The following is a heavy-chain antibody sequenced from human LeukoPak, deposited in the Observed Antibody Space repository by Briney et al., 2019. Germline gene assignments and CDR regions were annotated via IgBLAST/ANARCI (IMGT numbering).Heavy chain of an antibody. Sequence: SETLSLTCTVSGGSISSYYWSWIRQPPGKGLEWIGYIYYSGSTNYNPSLKSRVTISVDTSKNQFSLKLSSVTAADTAVYYCARQVADLTFDYWGQGTLVTVSS. CDR2: IYYSGST. CDR1: GGSISSYY. V-gene: IGHV4-59*08. D-gene: IGHD6-13*01. CDR3: ARQVADLTFDY. J-gene: IGHJ4*02.